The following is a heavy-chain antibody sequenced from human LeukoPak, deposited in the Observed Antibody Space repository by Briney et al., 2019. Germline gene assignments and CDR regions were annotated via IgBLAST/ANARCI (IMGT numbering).Heavy chain of an antibody. CDR2: IYTSGST. CDR3: ARGWGIVGAPNDAFDI. D-gene: IGHD1-26*01. CDR1: GGSISSYY. Sequence: PSETLSLTCTVSGGSISSYYWSWIRQPAGKGLEWIGRIYTSGSTNYNPSLKSRVTMSVDTSKNQFSLKLSSVTAADTAVYYCARGWGIVGAPNDAFDIWGQGTMVTVSS. V-gene: IGHV4-4*07. J-gene: IGHJ3*02.